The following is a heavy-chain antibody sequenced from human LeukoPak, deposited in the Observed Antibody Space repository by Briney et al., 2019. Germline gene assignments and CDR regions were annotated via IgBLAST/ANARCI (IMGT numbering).Heavy chain of an antibody. CDR3: ARDSTSWPGWFDP. CDR1: GYTFTSYG. J-gene: IGHJ5*02. CDR2: ISAYNGNT. V-gene: IGHV1-18*01. Sequence: ASVKVSCKASGYTFTSYGISWVRQAPGQGLEWVGWISAYNGNTNYAQKLQGRVTMTTDTSTSTAYTELRSLRSDDTAVYYCARDSTSWPGWFDPWGQGTLVTVSS. D-gene: IGHD2-2*01.